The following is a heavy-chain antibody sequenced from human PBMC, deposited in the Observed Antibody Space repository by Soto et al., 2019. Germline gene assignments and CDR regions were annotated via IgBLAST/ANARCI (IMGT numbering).Heavy chain of an antibody. Sequence: EVQLVESGGGLVQPGGSLRLSCAASGFTFGSYCMHWVRQAPGKGLVWVSRISPDGTSTSNADSVKVRFTISRDNTKNTLHLQMDSLRVEDTAVYYCAIDGGGLAHWGQGTLVTVSS. D-gene: IGHD3-16*01. CDR1: GFTFGSYC. CDR3: AIDGGGLAH. CDR2: ISPDGTST. V-gene: IGHV3-74*01. J-gene: IGHJ4*02.